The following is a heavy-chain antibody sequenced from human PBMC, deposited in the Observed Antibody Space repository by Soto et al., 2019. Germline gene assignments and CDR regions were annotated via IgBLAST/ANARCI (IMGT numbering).Heavy chain of an antibody. J-gene: IGHJ6*02. CDR3: ARALLESPLGGLDG. CDR1: GDSISSVDYY. V-gene: IGHV4-31*11. D-gene: IGHD3-3*01. Sequence: PSETLSLTCAVSGDSISSVDYYWTWVRQHPGKGLEWIGYTSYSGSTYYTPSLKSRIVMSVDTSKNQFSLKVRTVTAADTAMYFCARALLESPLGGLDGLGQVTMVT. CDR2: TSYSGST.